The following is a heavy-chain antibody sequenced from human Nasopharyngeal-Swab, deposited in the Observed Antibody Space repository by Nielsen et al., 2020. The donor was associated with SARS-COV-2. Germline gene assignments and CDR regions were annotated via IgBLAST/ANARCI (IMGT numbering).Heavy chain of an antibody. Sequence: WIRQPPGKGLKWIGEINHSGSTNYNPSLKSRVTISVDMSKNQFSLKLSSVTAADTAVYYCAGGAHSSSSGVGNWFDPWGQGTLVTVSS. CDR3: AGGAHSSSSGVGNWFDP. CDR2: INHSGST. V-gene: IGHV4-34*01. D-gene: IGHD6-6*01. J-gene: IGHJ5*02.